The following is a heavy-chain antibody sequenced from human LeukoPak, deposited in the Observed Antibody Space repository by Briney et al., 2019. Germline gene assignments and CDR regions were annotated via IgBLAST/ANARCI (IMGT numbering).Heavy chain of an antibody. CDR2: ISGSGGST. J-gene: IGHJ6*04. Sequence: GGSLRLSCAASGFTFSSYAMSWVRQAPGKGVEWVSAISGSGGSTYYADSVKGRFTISRDNSKNTLYLQMNSLRAEDTAVYYCTSVVVPAEVYYYYGMDVWGKGTTVTVSS. CDR1: GFTFSSYA. CDR3: TSVVVPAEVYYYYGMDV. V-gene: IGHV3-23*01. D-gene: IGHD2-2*01.